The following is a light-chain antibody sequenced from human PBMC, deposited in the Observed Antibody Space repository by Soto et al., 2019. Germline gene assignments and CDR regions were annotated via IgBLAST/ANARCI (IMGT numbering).Light chain of an antibody. CDR3: QHYNTYPWT. J-gene: IGKJ1*01. CDR2: KAS. Sequence: DIQMTQSPSILSASVGDRVTITCRASQSISSWLAWYQQKPGKAPNLLIHKASHLESGVPSRFSGSGSGTEFTLTISSLQPGEFATYYCQHYNTYPWTVGQGTKVDI. CDR1: QSISSW. V-gene: IGKV1-5*03.